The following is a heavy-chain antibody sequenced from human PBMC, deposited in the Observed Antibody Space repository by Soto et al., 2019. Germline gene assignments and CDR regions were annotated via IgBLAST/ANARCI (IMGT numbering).Heavy chain of an antibody. V-gene: IGHV3-23*01. CDR1: GFTFSSYA. D-gene: IGHD2-2*01. CDR3: AKDLYCSSTSCYLIKEERDYFDY. J-gene: IGHJ4*02. CDR2: ISGSGGST. Sequence: GGSLRLSCAASGFTFSSYAMSWVRQAPGKGLEWVSAISGSGGSTYYADSVKGRFTISRDNSKNTLYLQMNSLRAEDTAVYYCAKDLYCSSTSCYLIKEERDYFDYWGQGTLVTVSS.